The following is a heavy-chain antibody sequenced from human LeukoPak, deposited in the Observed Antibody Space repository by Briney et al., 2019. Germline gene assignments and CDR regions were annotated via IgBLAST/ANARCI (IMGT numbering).Heavy chain of an antibody. CDR2: ISYSGST. V-gene: IGHV4-39*01. CDR1: GGSISSSAYY. D-gene: IGHD3-3*01. Sequence: SETLSLTCAVSGGSISSSAYYWGWIRQSPGKGLEWIGTISYSGSTYYNPSLKSRLTISVDTSKNQFTLRLSPVAAADTAVYYCARHHYFWSGYYNAFDMWGQGTMVTVSS. J-gene: IGHJ3*02. CDR3: ARHHYFWSGYYNAFDM.